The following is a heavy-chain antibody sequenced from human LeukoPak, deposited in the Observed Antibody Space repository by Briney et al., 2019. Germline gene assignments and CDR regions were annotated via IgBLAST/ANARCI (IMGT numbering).Heavy chain of an antibody. CDR2: MYPNSGDT. Sequence: ASVRVSCKASGCTFTSYHINWVRQATGQGLEWMGWMYPNSGDTGYAQKFQGRVTITRDTSISTAYMELSSLRSEDTAVYYCARGPREITIFGVVTFSDYWGQGTLVTVSS. CDR3: ARGPREITIFGVVTFSDY. J-gene: IGHJ4*02. D-gene: IGHD3-3*01. CDR1: GCTFTSYH. V-gene: IGHV1-8*03.